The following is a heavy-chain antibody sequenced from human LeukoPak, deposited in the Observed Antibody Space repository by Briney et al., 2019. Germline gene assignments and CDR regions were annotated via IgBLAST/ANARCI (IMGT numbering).Heavy chain of an antibody. CDR1: VHFITYHY. J-gene: IGHJ5*02. D-gene: IGHD2-21*01. V-gene: IGHV4-59*11. Sequence: SETLSLTCTVSVHFITYHYWSWFRQPPGKGREWISYISYSRSTNYNPSLKSRATISVDTSKTQFSLKLSSVTAADTAVYYCARGGESFLNWFDPWGQGTLVSVSS. CDR3: ARGGESFLNWFDP. CDR2: ISYSRST.